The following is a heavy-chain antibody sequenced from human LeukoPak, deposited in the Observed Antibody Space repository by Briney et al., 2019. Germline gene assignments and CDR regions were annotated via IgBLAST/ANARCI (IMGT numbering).Heavy chain of an antibody. Sequence: ASVKVSCKASGYSFIGYYIHWVRQAPGQGLEWMGWINPNSGGANYAQKFQGRVTMTRDTSISTVYMELTRLRSDDTAMYYCARDLNKSAKLVLGYWGQGTLVTVSS. CDR1: GYSFIGYY. J-gene: IGHJ4*02. CDR3: ARDLNKSAKLVLGY. CDR2: INPNSGGA. D-gene: IGHD6-13*01. V-gene: IGHV1-2*02.